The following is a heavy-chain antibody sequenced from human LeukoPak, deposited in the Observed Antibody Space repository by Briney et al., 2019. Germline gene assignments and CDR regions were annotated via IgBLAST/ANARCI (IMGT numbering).Heavy chain of an antibody. V-gene: IGHV3-23*01. CDR2: ISGSGAGT. J-gene: IGHJ4*02. Sequence: GGSLRLSCAASGFTFSNYVMSWVRQAPGKGLEWVSTISGSGAGTYYADAVNGRFTISRDNSKNTLYLQMNSLRAEDTAVYYCAKLASTWYLYYFDYWGQGLLVTVSS. CDR1: GFTFSNYV. D-gene: IGHD6-13*01. CDR3: AKLASTWYLYYFDY.